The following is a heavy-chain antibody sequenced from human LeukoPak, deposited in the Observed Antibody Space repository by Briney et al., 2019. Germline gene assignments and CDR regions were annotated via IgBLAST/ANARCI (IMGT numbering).Heavy chain of an antibody. J-gene: IGHJ4*02. V-gene: IGHV3-53*01. Sequence: GGSLRLSCAASGFTVSSNYMSWVRQAPGKGLEWVSVIYSGGSTYYADSVKGRFTISRDNSKNTLYLQMNSLRAEDTAVYYCARYALAVYGSGSYYFDYWGQGTLVTVSS. D-gene: IGHD3-10*01. CDR1: GFTVSSNY. CDR2: IYSGGST. CDR3: ARYALAVYGSGSYYFDY.